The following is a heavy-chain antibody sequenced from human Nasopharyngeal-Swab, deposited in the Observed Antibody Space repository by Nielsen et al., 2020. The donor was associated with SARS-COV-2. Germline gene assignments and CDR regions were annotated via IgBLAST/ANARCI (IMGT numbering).Heavy chain of an antibody. Sequence: WIRQPPGKGLEWIGEINHSGNTKYNPSLKSRVAISVDTSKNQFSLRLSFVTAADTAMYYCARGRKKVNMILVVIGFSYYFDYWGRGTLVTVSS. CDR2: INHSGNT. V-gene: IGHV4-34*01. D-gene: IGHD3-22*01. CDR3: ARGRKKVNMILVVIGFSYYFDY. J-gene: IGHJ4*02.